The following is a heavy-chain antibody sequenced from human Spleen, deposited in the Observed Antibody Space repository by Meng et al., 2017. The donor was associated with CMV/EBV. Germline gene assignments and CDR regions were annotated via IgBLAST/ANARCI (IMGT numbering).Heavy chain of an antibody. CDR2: ISAYNGNT. CDR1: GYTFTGNY. V-gene: IGHV1-18*04. J-gene: IGHJ4*02. CDR3: ARDSITVTISLYYFDY. D-gene: IGHD4-11*01. Sequence: ASVKVSCKASGYTFTGNYIHWVRQAPGQGLEWMGWISAYNGNTNYAQKLQGRVTMTTDTSTSTAYMELRSLRSDDTAVYYCARDSITVTISLYYFDYWGQGTLVTVSS.